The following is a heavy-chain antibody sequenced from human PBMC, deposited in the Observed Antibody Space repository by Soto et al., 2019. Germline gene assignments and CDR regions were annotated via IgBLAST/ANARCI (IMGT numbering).Heavy chain of an antibody. D-gene: IGHD3-22*01. CDR1: GGSISSGGYY. J-gene: IGHJ5*02. Sequence: SETLSLTCTVSGGSISSGGYYWSWIRQHPGKGLEWIGYIYYSGSTYYNPSLKSRVTISVDTSKNQFSLKLSSVTAADTAVYYCARVGYYYDSSGYYHNWSDPWGQGTLVTSPQ. CDR2: IYYSGST. V-gene: IGHV4-31*03. CDR3: ARVGYYYDSSGYYHNWSDP.